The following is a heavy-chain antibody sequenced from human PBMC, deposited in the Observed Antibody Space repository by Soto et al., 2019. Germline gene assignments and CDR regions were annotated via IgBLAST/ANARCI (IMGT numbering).Heavy chain of an antibody. CDR1: GYSFTSYW. CDR2: IYPSDSYT. J-gene: IGHJ6*02. V-gene: IGHV5-10-1*01. Sequence: GESLKISCKGSGYSFTSYWIGWVRQMPGKGLEWMGIIYPSDSYTNYSPSFQGHVTFSADKSISTAYLQWISLKASDTAMYYCASIPRGYCSSTSCRELGNYYGMDVWGQGTTVTVSS. CDR3: ASIPRGYCSSTSCRELGNYYGMDV. D-gene: IGHD2-2*01.